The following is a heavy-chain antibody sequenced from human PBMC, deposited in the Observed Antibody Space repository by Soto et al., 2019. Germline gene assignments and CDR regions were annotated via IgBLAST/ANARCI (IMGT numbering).Heavy chain of an antibody. D-gene: IGHD3-22*01. J-gene: IGHJ5*02. Sequence: SETLSLTCAVYGGSFSGYYWSWIRQPPGKGLEWIGEINHSGSTNYNPSLKSRVTISVDTSKNQFSLKLSSVTAADTAVYYCARGPITTNPRFDPWGQGTLVTVS. CDR1: GGSFSGYY. CDR3: ARGPITTNPRFDP. CDR2: INHSGST. V-gene: IGHV4-34*01.